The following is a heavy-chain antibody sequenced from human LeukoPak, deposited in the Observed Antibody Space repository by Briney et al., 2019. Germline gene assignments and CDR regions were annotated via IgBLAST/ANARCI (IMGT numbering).Heavy chain of an antibody. CDR3: SRYRGEGYIQFDF. Sequence: SETLSLTCTISGGSISGDSISNNYWSWIRQPPGKGLEWLGYINYSGNTKYNPSLKSRVTISVDTSKNQFSLNLSYVTAADTAVYYCSRYRGEGYIQFDFWGQGTLVTVSS. J-gene: IGHJ4*02. V-gene: IGHV4-61*01. CDR2: INYSGNT. D-gene: IGHD5-24*01. CDR1: GGSISGDSISNNY.